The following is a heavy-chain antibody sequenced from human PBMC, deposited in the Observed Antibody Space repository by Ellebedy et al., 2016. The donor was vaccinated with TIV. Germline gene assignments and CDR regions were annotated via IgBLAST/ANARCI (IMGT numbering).Heavy chain of an antibody. CDR2: INPSGGST. D-gene: IGHD4-17*01. Sequence: ASVKVSCKASGYTFTSYYMHWVRQAPGQGLEWMGIINPSGGSTSYAQKFQGRVTMTTDTSTSTAYMELSSLRSDDTAVYYCARFDYGDYRYGMDVWGQGTTVTVSS. CDR3: ARFDYGDYRYGMDV. CDR1: GYTFTSYY. V-gene: IGHV1-46*01. J-gene: IGHJ6*02.